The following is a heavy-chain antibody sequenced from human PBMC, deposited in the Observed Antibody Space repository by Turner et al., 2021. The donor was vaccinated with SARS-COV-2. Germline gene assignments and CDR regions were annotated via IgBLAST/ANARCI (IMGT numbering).Heavy chain of an antibody. J-gene: IGHJ4*02. Sequence: GAEVKKPGASVKVSCKASGYTFTGYSMHWVRQAPGQGLEWMAWINPNSGGTNYAQKFQGRVTMTRDTSISTAYMELSRLISDDTAVYYCARDAGYCTSTSCYTSDNFDYWGQGTLVTVSS. CDR3: ARDAGYCTSTSCYTSDNFDY. D-gene: IGHD2-2*02. CDR2: INPNSGGT. V-gene: IGHV1-2*02. CDR1: GYTFTGYS.